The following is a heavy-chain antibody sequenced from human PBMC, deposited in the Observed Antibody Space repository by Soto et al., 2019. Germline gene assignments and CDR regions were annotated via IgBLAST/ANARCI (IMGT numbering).Heavy chain of an antibody. CDR2: ISGSGGST. Sequence: GGSLRLSCAASGFTFSSYAMSWVRQAPGKGLEWVSGISGSGGSTYYADSVKGRFTISRDNAKNSLYLQMNSLRAEDTAVYYCARDHGDLPHYYYGMDVRGQRTTVTVSS. D-gene: IGHD3-10*01. J-gene: IGHJ6*02. V-gene: IGHV3-23*01. CDR1: GFTFSSYA. CDR3: ARDHGDLPHYYYGMDV.